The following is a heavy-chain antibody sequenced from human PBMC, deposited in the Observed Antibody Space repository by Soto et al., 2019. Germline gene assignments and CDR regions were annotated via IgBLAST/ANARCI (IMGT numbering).Heavy chain of an antibody. CDR2: IYWNDDK. CDR3: AHTLSSADYVSWYFDL. J-gene: IGHJ2*01. Sequence: QITLKESGPTLVKPTQTLTLTCTFSGFALSTNGVGVGWIRQSPGKALEWVALIYWNDDKRYSPSLKSRLTITKDTYKNQVVLTMTNVDPVDTGTYYCAHTLSSADYVSWYFDLWGRGTLVTVSS. D-gene: IGHD3-16*01. V-gene: IGHV2-5*01. CDR1: GFALSTNGVG.